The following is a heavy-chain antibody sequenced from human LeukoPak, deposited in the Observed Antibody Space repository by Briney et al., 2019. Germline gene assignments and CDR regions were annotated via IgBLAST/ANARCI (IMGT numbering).Heavy chain of an antibody. Sequence: GGSQRLSCAASGFTFDDYAMHWVRQAPGKGLEWVSGISWNSGSIGYADSVKGRFTISRDNAKNSLYLQMNSLRAEDTALYYCAKVQHSGSYFDYWGQGTLVTVSS. V-gene: IGHV3-9*01. CDR3: AKVQHSGSYFDY. D-gene: IGHD3-10*01. J-gene: IGHJ4*02. CDR1: GFTFDDYA. CDR2: ISWNSGSI.